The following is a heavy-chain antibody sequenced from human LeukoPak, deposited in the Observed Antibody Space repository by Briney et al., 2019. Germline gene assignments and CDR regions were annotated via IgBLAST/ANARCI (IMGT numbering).Heavy chain of an antibody. J-gene: IGHJ4*02. CDR3: ANGPYRY. CDR2: ISYDGSNK. D-gene: IGHD2-2*01. CDR1: GYTFTSYG. Sequence: SCKASGYTFTSYGMHWVRQAPGKGLEWVAVISYDGSNKYYADSVKGRFTISRDNSKNTLYLQMNSLRAEDTAVYYCANGPYRYWGQGTLVTVSS. V-gene: IGHV3-30*18.